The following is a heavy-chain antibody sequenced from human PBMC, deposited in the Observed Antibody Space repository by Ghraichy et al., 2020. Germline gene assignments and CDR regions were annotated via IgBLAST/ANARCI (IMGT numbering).Heavy chain of an antibody. Sequence: SETLSLTCTVSGGSISSSSYYWGWIRQPPGKGLEWIGSIYYSGSTYYNPSLKSRVTISVDTSKNQFSLKLSSVTAADTAVYYCARGGRAGGQLALDYWGQGTLVTVSS. CDR3: ARGGRAGGQLALDY. V-gene: IGHV4-39*01. CDR2: IYYSGST. J-gene: IGHJ4*02. CDR1: GGSISSSSYY. D-gene: IGHD6-13*01.